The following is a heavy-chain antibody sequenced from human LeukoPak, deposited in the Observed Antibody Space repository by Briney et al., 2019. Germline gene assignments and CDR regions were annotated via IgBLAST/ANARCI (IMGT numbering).Heavy chain of an antibody. J-gene: IGHJ4*02. V-gene: IGHV3-30*04. CDR2: ISYDGSNK. Sequence: GGSLRLSCAASGFSISKYAMHWVRQAPGKGLEWVAVISYDGSNKYYADSVKGRFTISRDISKNTVYLQMNSLRAEDTAVYYCARSDSLGSPDYGGNSFIFDYWGQGTLVTVSS. D-gene: IGHD4-23*01. CDR3: ARSDSLGSPDYGGNSFIFDY. CDR1: GFSISKYA.